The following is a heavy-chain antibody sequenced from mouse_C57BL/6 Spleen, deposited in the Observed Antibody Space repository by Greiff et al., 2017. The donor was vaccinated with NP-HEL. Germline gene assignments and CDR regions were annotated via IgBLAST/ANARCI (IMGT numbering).Heavy chain of an antibody. CDR2: IYPGSGNT. V-gene: IGHV1-76*01. CDR3: ARTQYYGSSSPFAY. J-gene: IGHJ3*01. CDR1: GYTFTDYY. D-gene: IGHD1-1*01. Sequence: VQLQQSGAELVRPGASVKLSCKASGYTFTDYYINWVKQRPGQGLEWIARIYPGSGNTYYNEKFKGKATLTAEKSSSTAYMQLSSLTSEDSAVYFCARTQYYGSSSPFAYWGQGTLVTVSA.